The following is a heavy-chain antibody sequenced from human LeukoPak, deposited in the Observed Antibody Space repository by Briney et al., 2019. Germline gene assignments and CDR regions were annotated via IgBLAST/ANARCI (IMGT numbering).Heavy chain of an antibody. D-gene: IGHD2-15*01. CDR1: GYTFTDYN. V-gene: IGHV1-2*07. CDR3: ARDWDQLVPSKGGPPRYFYFMDV. CDR2: IDPNRGGT. Sequence: ASVKVSCKTSGYTFTDYNMHWVRQAPGQGPEWMGWIDPNRGGTNYAHRFQDRVTITRDTSISTVYMELDNLRSDDTAVYYCARDWDQLVPSKGGPPRYFYFMDVWGKGTSVIVSS. J-gene: IGHJ6*03.